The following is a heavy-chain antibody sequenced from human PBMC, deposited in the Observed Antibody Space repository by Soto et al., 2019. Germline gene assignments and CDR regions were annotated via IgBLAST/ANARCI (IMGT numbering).Heavy chain of an antibody. V-gene: IGHV1-18*04. CDR3: ARRISVVAYYYYMDV. J-gene: IGHJ6*03. D-gene: IGHD2-15*01. Sequence: ASVKVSCKASGYTFTSYGISWVRQVPGQGPEWMGWISAYNGNTNYAQRLQGRVTMTTDTSTNTAYMELRSLTSDDTAVYYCARRISVVAYYYYMDVWGKGTTVTVS. CDR1: GYTFTSYG. CDR2: ISAYNGNT.